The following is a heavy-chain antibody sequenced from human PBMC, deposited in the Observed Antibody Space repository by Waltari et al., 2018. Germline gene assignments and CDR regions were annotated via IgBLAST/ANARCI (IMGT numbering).Heavy chain of an antibody. V-gene: IGHV4-39*01. CDR3: AAAARGGWFDP. Sequence: QLQLQESGPGLVKPSETLSPPCTVSGASISSSSYYWGSIRQPPGKGLEWIGSIYYSGSTYYNPSLKSRVTISVDTSKNQFSLKLSSVTAADTAVYYCAAAARGGWFDPWGQGTLVTVSS. CDR2: IYYSGST. J-gene: IGHJ5*02. CDR1: GASISSSSYY. D-gene: IGHD6-13*01.